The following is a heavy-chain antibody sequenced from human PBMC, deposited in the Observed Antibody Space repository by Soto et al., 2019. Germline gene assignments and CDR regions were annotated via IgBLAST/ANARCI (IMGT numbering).Heavy chain of an antibody. CDR2: IIPIFGTA. CDR3: ARDQYYYDSSGYYYD. J-gene: IGHJ4*02. CDR1: GGTFSSYA. Sequence: ASVKVSCKASGGTFSSYAISWVRQAPGQGLEWMGGIIPIFGTANYAQKFQGRVTITADESTSTAYMELSSLRSEDTAVYYCARDQYYYDSSGYYYDWGQGTLVTVSS. D-gene: IGHD3-22*01. V-gene: IGHV1-69*13.